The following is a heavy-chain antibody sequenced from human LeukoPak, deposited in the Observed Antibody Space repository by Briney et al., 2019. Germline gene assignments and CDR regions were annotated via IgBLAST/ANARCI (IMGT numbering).Heavy chain of an antibody. CDR3: ARVTGYTIEDYFDY. CDR2: IYHSGST. CDR1: GGSISTNNW. J-gene: IGHJ4*02. D-gene: IGHD3-9*01. Sequence: SETLSLTCGVSGGSISTNNWWNWVRQPPGKGLEWIGEIYHSGSTTYNPSLKGRVTISIDKSKNQVSLKLTSVTATDTAVYYCARVTGYTIEDYFDYWGQGTLVTVSS. V-gene: IGHV4-4*02.